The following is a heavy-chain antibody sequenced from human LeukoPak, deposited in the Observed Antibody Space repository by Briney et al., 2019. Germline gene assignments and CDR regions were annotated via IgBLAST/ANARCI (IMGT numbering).Heavy chain of an antibody. CDR2: INSDGSST. CDR3: ASDKYSSSWHFDY. D-gene: IGHD6-13*01. J-gene: IGHJ4*02. V-gene: IGHV3-74*01. CDR1: GFTFSSYW. Sequence: PGGSLRLSCAASGFTFSSYWMHWVRQAPGKGLVWVSRINSDGSSTSYADSVKGRFTISRDNAKNTLYLQMNSLRAEDTAVYYCASDKYSSSWHFDYWGQGTLVTVSS.